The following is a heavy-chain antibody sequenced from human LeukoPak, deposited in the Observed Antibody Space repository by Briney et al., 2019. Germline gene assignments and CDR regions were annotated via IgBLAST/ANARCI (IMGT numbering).Heavy chain of an antibody. D-gene: IGHD6-19*01. CDR3: ARGDRAASGFDY. J-gene: IGHJ4*02. CDR1: GFTVSSSY. CDR2: IYSGGGT. Sequence: GGSLRLSCAAPGFTVSSSYMNWVRQAPGKGLEWVSLIYSGGGTYYADSVKGRFTISRDNSKNTLYLQMNSLRAEDTAVYYCARGDRAASGFDYWGQGTLVTVST. V-gene: IGHV3-66*01.